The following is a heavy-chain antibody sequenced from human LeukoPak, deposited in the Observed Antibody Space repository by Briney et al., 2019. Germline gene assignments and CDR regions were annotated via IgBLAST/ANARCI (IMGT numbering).Heavy chain of an antibody. J-gene: IGHJ6*02. CDR2: ISYDGSNK. D-gene: IGHD6-13*01. CDR1: GFTFSYYS. CDR3: ARDQGRGIAAAGTSYYGMDV. V-gene: IGHV3-30*03. Sequence: GGSLRLSCAASGFTFSYYSMNWVRQAPGKGLEWVAVISYDGSNKYYADSVKGRFTISRDNSKNTLYLQMNSLRAEDTAVYYCARDQGRGIAAAGTSYYGMDVWGQGTTVTVSS.